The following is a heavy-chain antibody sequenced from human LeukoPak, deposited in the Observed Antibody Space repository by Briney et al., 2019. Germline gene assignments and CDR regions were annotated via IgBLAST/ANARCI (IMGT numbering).Heavy chain of an antibody. CDR1: GFTFSSYC. Sequence: GGSLRLSCAASGFTFSSYCMNWVRQAPGKGLEWVSSINRSRSYKYYADSVKGRFTICRDNAKDSLYLQMNSLRGEDTAVFYCATDNPSTWTVVEVGATPYKWFQPWGQGTLVTVSS. J-gene: IGHJ5*02. CDR2: INRSRSYK. D-gene: IGHD2-15*01. V-gene: IGHV3-21*01. CDR3: ATDNPSTWTVVEVGATPYKWFQP.